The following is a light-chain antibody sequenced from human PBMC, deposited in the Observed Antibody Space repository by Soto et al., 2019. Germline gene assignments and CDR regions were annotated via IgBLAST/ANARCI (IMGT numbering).Light chain of an antibody. J-gene: IGLJ1*01. Sequence: VLTQPPSASGSPCERGSVSCSGRGSNIGNNPVNWFQQLPGTAPKLLIYSNDQRPSGVPDRFSGSRSGTSASLAIGGLQSEDEADYYCASWDDSLSAFVFGTGTKVTVL. CDR3: ASWDDSLSAFV. V-gene: IGLV1-44*01. CDR2: SND. CDR1: GSNIGNNP.